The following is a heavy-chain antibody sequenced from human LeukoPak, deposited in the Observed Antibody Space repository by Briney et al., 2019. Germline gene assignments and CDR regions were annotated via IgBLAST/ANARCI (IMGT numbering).Heavy chain of an antibody. CDR3: ARVSGMTGTTSNYYYYYMDV. Sequence: ASVKVSCKVYGYTLTELSMHWVRQAPGKGLEWMGGFDPEDGETIYAQKFQGRVTMTTDTSTSTAYMELRSLRSDDTAVYYCARVSGMTGTTSNYYYYYMDVWGKGTTVTVSS. V-gene: IGHV1-24*01. CDR1: GYTLTELS. D-gene: IGHD1-7*01. CDR2: FDPEDGET. J-gene: IGHJ6*03.